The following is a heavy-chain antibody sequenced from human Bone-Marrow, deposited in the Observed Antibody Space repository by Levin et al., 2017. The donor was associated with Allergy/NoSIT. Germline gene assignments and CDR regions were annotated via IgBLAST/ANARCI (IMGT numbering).Heavy chain of an antibody. D-gene: IGHD1-26*01. CDR1: RFTFSDYS. CDR2: ISSTGVYI. J-gene: IGHJ4*02. Sequence: GESLKISCVASRFTFSDYSMNWVRQAPGKGLEWVSSISSTGVYIYYADSVKGRFTISRDNAKNSLYLQMNSLRDEDTAVYYCARAASGSYYFDYWGQGSLVTVSS. CDR3: ARAASGSYYFDY. V-gene: IGHV3-21*06.